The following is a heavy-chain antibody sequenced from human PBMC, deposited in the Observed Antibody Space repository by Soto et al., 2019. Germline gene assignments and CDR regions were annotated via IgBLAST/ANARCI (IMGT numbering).Heavy chain of an antibody. Sequence: GGSLRLSCAASGFTFDDYAMHWVRQAPGKGLEWVSGISWNSGSIGYADSVKGRFTISRDNAKNSLYLQMNSLRAEDTALYYCAKGVGTYYYDSSGRNWFDPWGQGTLVTVSS. D-gene: IGHD3-22*01. CDR1: GFTFDDYA. CDR3: AKGVGTYYYDSSGRNWFDP. CDR2: ISWNSGSI. J-gene: IGHJ5*02. V-gene: IGHV3-9*01.